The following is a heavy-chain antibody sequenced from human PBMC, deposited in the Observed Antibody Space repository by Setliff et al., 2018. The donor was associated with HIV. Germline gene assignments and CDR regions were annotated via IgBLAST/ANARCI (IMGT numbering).Heavy chain of an antibody. Sequence: GGSLRLSCAASGFTFSSYGMHWVRQAPGKGLEWVAFIRYDGSDKYYADSVKGRFTISRDNSKNTLYLQMNSLRTEDTAVYYCAKNARDYYYYYMDVWGKGTTVTVSS. CDR3: AKNARDYYYYYMDV. CDR2: IRYDGSDK. CDR1: GFTFSSYG. J-gene: IGHJ6*03. V-gene: IGHV3-30*02.